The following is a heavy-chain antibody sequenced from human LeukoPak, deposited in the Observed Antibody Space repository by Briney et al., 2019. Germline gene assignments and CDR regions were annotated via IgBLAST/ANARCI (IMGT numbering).Heavy chain of an antibody. CDR1: GYTFTSYY. V-gene: IGHV1-46*01. J-gene: IGHJ6*02. CDR2: INPSGGST. D-gene: IGHD1-7*01. Sequence: ASVKVSCKASGYTFTSYYMHWVRQAPGQGLEWMGIINPSGGSTSCAQKFQGRVAMTRDTSTSTAYMELRSLRSDDTAVYYCARDPHELRHGSEAYYYYYGMDVWGQGTTVTVSS. CDR3: ARDPHELRHGSEAYYYYYGMDV.